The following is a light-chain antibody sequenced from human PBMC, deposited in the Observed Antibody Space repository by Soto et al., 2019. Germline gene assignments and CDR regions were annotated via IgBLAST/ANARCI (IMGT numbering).Light chain of an antibody. Sequence: DIVMTQSPLSLPVTPGEPASIFCRSSQSLLHSNGYNFLDWYLQKPGQSPQLLIQMASNRASGVPDRFSGSGSGPDFTLTLSRVEAEDIGFYYCMQRLQPPYTFGQGTKLDIK. CDR1: QSLLHSNGYNF. CDR2: MAS. J-gene: IGKJ2*01. V-gene: IGKV2-28*01. CDR3: MQRLQPPYT.